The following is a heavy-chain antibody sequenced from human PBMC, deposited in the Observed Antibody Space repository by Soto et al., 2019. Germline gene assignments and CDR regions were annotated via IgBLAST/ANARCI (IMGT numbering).Heavy chain of an antibody. Sequence: ASVKVSCKASGYTFTNSDINWVRQAPGQGLEWMGWMNPDSGHAAYAQKFQGRVTLTASTSTSTVYMEMRSLGSEDTAVYYCARRPHCSGGICYYGLDNWGQGTLVTVSS. CDR3: ARRPHCSGGICYYGLDN. J-gene: IGHJ4*02. V-gene: IGHV1-8*01. D-gene: IGHD2-15*01. CDR1: GYTFTNSD. CDR2: MNPDSGHA.